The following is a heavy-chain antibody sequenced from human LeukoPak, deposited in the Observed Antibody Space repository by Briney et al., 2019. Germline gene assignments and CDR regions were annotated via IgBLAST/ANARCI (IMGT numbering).Heavy chain of an antibody. D-gene: IGHD2-2*01. Sequence: GGSLRLSCAASGFTFSSYAMNWVRQAPGKGLEWVSGTGSTGVSTFYADSVKGRFTVSRDNSKNTLSLQMNSLRAEDTPVYYCAKDPGVVPAHYFDYWGQGTLVTVSS. CDR3: AKDPGVVPAHYFDY. CDR2: TGSTGVST. CDR1: GFTFSSYA. J-gene: IGHJ4*02. V-gene: IGHV3-23*01.